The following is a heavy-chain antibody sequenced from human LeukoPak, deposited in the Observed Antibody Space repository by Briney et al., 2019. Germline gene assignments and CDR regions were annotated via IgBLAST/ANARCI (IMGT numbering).Heavy chain of an antibody. V-gene: IGHV3-53*01. CDR1: GFTVSSIH. J-gene: IGHJ3*02. D-gene: IGHD6-19*01. Sequence: GGSLRLSCAASGFTVSSIHMVWVRQAPGKGLEWVSVTYTGGNSYYADSVKGRFIISRDNAKNSLYLQMNSLRAEDTAVYYCARDQTPAYSGAWYDALDIWGQGTRVTVSS. CDR2: TYTGGNS. CDR3: ARDQTPAYSGAWYDALDI.